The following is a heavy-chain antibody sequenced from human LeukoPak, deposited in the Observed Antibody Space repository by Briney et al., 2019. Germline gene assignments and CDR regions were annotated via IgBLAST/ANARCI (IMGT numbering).Heavy chain of an antibody. J-gene: IGHJ4*02. Sequence: PGRSLRLSCAASGFTFSSYGMHWVRQAPGKGLEWVAVISYDGSNKYYADSVKGRFTISRDNSKNTLYLQMNSLRAEDTAVYYCAKDLTYSRGNYSDYWGQGTLVTVSS. CDR3: AKDLTYSRGNYSDY. CDR1: GFTFSSYG. V-gene: IGHV3-30*18. CDR2: ISYDGSNK. D-gene: IGHD3-10*01.